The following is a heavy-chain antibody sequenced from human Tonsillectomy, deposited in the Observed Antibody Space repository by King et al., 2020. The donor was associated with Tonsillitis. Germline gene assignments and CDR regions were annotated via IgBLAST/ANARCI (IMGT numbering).Heavy chain of an antibody. V-gene: IGHV3-74*01. J-gene: IGHJ5*01. CDR1: GFIFSSYW. CDR3: VRSEGWFDS. CDR2: IDTDGSTT. Sequence: VQLVESGGGLVQPGGSLRLSCAASGFIFSSYWMHWVRHGPGKGLVWVSRIDTDGSTTSYADSVKGRFTISRDNAKNTLYLQMNSLRAEDTDVYYCVRSEGWFDSWGQGTLVTVSS.